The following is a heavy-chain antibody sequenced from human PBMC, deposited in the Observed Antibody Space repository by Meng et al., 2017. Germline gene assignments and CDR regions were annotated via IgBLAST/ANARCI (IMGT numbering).Heavy chain of an antibody. CDR3: ARENRWEPPDY. CDR2: INTNTGNP. J-gene: IGHJ4*02. CDR1: GYTVTSYA. V-gene: IGHV7-4-1*02. D-gene: IGHD1-26*01. Sequence: VQLGKTGVELAKPGASVKFACKASGYTVTSYAMNWLQQAPGQGLEWMGWINTNTGNPTYAQGFTGRFVFSLDTSVSTAYLQISSLKAEDTAVYYCARENRWEPPDYWGQGTLVTVSS.